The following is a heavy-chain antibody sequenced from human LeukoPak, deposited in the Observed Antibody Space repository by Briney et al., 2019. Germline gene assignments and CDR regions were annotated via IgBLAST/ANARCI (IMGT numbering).Heavy chain of an antibody. J-gene: IGHJ4*02. D-gene: IGHD3-9*01. Sequence: ASVKVSCKASGGTFSSYAISWVRQAPGQGLEWMGGIIPIFGTANYAQKFQGRVTITADKSTSTAYMELRSLRSDDTAVYYCARERGTLRYFDWSSHRPDYWGQGTLVTVSS. V-gene: IGHV1-69*06. CDR3: ARERGTLRYFDWSSHRPDY. CDR1: GGTFSSYA. CDR2: IIPIFGTA.